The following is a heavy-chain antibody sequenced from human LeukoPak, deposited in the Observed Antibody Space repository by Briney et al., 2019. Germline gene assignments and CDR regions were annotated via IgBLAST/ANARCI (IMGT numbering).Heavy chain of an antibody. Sequence: GGSLRLSCAASGFTFSSYSMNWVRQAPGKGLEWVSSISSSSSYIYYADSVKGRFTISRDNAKNSLYLQMNSLRAEDTAVYYCARDLDSGWFDPWGQGTLVTVSS. V-gene: IGHV3-21*01. D-gene: IGHD3-9*01. J-gene: IGHJ5*02. CDR2: ISSSSSYI. CDR3: ARDLDSGWFDP. CDR1: GFTFSSYS.